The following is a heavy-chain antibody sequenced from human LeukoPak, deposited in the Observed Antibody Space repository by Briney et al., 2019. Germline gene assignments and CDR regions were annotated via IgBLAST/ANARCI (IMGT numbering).Heavy chain of an antibody. J-gene: IGHJ4*02. CDR3: ARTPYYYEGYFDY. CDR2: IYYSGST. V-gene: IGHV4-59*08. D-gene: IGHD3-22*01. CDR1: GGSISSYY. Sequence: SETLSLTCTVSGGSISSYYWSWIRQPPGKGLEWIGYIYYSGSTNYNPFLKSRVTISVDTSKNQFSLKLSSVTAADTAVYYCARTPYYYEGYFDYWGQGTLVTVSS.